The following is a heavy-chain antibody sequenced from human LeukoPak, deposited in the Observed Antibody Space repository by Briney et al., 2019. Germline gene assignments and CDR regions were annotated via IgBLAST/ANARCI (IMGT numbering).Heavy chain of an antibody. CDR3: ARGLVDYYDSSGYFRDY. Sequence: GASVKVSCKASGYTFTGYYMHWVRQAPGQGLEWMGWINPNSGGTNYAQKFQGRVTMTRDTSISTAYMELSRLRSDDTAVYYCARGLVDYYDSSGYFRDYWGQGTPVTVSS. D-gene: IGHD3-22*01. J-gene: IGHJ4*02. V-gene: IGHV1-2*02. CDR2: INPNSGGT. CDR1: GYTFTGYY.